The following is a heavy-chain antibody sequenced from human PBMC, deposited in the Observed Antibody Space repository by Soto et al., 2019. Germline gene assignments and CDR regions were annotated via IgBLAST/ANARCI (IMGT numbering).Heavy chain of an antibody. Sequence: QVQLVQSGADVQRPGSSVRVSCKASGDTFNFYTINWVRQAPGQGLQWMGRINPILSMSNYAPRFQGRVTMTADKSTSTAYMELSSPRPEDTAMYYCATSYGSGYRAFDSWGQGALVTVSS. CDR2: INPILSMS. CDR3: ATSYGSGYRAFDS. V-gene: IGHV1-69*02. J-gene: IGHJ4*02. CDR1: GDTFNFYT. D-gene: IGHD3-10*01.